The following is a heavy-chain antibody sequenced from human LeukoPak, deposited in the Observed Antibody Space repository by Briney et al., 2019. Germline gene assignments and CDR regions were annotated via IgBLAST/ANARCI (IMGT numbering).Heavy chain of an antibody. J-gene: IGHJ4*02. CDR1: GFTFSSYS. V-gene: IGHV3-21*01. CDR3: ARALHFDWLSAF. D-gene: IGHD3-9*01. CDR2: ISSSSDYI. Sequence: PGGSLRLSCAAPGFTFSSYSMNWVRQAPGKGLEWVSSISSSSDYIYYADSVKGRFAISRDNAKNSLYLQMNSLRAEDTAVYYCARALHFDWLSAFWGQGTLVTVSS.